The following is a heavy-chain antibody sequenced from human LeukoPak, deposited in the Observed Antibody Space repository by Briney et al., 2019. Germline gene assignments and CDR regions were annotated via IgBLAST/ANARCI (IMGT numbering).Heavy chain of an antibody. Sequence: GASVKVSCKASGYTFTGYYMHWVRQAPGQGLEWMGWINPNSGGTNYAQKFRGRVTMTRDTSISTAYMELSRLRSDDTAVYYCAREVTRITMIVVVTDAFDIWGQGTMVTVSS. CDR1: GYTFTGYY. D-gene: IGHD3-22*01. V-gene: IGHV1-2*02. J-gene: IGHJ3*02. CDR2: INPNSGGT. CDR3: AREVTRITMIVVVTDAFDI.